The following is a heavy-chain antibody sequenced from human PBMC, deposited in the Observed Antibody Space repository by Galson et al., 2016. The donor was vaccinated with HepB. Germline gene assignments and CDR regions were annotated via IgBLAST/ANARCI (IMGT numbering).Heavy chain of an antibody. CDR1: GFTFSSYW. CDR3: VRESYDFYSGPRFDY. Sequence: SLRLSCAASGFTFSSYWMTRVRQAPGKGLEWVANIKQDGGEKYYVDSVKGRFTISRDNAKKSLYLQMNSLRTEDTAVYYCVRESYDFYSGPRFDYWGQGTLVTVSS. CDR2: IKQDGGEK. V-gene: IGHV3-7*01. J-gene: IGHJ4*02. D-gene: IGHD3-3*01.